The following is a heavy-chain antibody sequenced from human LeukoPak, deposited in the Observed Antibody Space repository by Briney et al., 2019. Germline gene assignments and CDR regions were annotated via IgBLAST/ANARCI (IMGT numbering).Heavy chain of an antibody. J-gene: IGHJ4*02. V-gene: IGHV1-18*01. CDR1: GYTLTELS. Sequence: ASVKVSCKVSGYTLTELSMHWVRQAPGQGLEWMGWISAYNGNTNYAQKLQGRVTMTTDTSTSTAYMELRSLRSDDTAVYYCARGDSSGYYVWGQGTLVTVSS. CDR2: ISAYNGNT. D-gene: IGHD3-22*01. CDR3: ARGDSSGYYV.